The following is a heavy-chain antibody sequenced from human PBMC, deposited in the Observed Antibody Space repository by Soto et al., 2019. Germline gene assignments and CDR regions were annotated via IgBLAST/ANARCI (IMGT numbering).Heavy chain of an antibody. D-gene: IGHD1-26*01. Sequence: GESLKISCKGSGYSFTSYWIGWVRQMPGKGLEWMGIIYPGDSDTRYSPSFQGQVTISADKSISTAYLQWSSLKASDTAMYYCARHGASGYSGYYMDVWGKGTTVTVSS. J-gene: IGHJ6*03. CDR1: GYSFTSYW. CDR2: IYPGDSDT. CDR3: ARHGASGYSGYYMDV. V-gene: IGHV5-51*01.